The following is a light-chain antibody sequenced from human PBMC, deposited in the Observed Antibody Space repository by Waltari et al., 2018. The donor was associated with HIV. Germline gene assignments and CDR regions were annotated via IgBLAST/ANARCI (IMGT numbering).Light chain of an antibody. V-gene: IGKV3-20*01. CDR1: QNVGGNY. Sequence: ETVLTQSPGTMSLSPAERATLSCMASQNVGGNYLAWYQHRPGQTPRLLIYDASSRATGIPDRFSGSGSGTDFTLTITRLEPEDFAVYYCQQYGSSPLFTFGPGTKVDIK. CDR3: QQYGSSPLFT. CDR2: DAS. J-gene: IGKJ3*01.